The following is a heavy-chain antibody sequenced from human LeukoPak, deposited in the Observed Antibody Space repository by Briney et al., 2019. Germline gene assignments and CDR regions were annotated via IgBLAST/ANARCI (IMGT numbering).Heavy chain of an antibody. CDR1: GGSVSSGSYY. D-gene: IGHD2-15*01. CDR2: IYYSGIT. V-gene: IGHV4-61*01. J-gene: IGHJ5*02. Sequence: SETLSLTCTVSGGSVSSGSYYWSWIRQPPGKGLEWVGYIYYSGITNYNPSLKSRVTISVTTPKNQFSPKLSSVTAANTGVYDCARGVGLGNCSGGSCRPNWFDPWGQGTLVTVSS. CDR3: ARGVGLGNCSGGSCRPNWFDP.